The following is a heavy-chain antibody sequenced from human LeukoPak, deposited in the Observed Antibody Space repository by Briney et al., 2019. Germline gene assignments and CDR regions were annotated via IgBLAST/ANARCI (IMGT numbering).Heavy chain of an antibody. CDR1: GFTFRSYT. V-gene: IGHV3-33*06. J-gene: IGHJ4*02. CDR2: IWYDGSNK. Sequence: GGSLRLSCAASGFTFRSYTMHWVRQAPGKGLEWVAVIWYDGSNKYYADSVKGRFTISRDNSKNTLYLQMNSLRAEDTAVYYCAKMGATTWDYFDYWGQGTLVTVSS. CDR3: AKMGATTWDYFDY. D-gene: IGHD1-26*01.